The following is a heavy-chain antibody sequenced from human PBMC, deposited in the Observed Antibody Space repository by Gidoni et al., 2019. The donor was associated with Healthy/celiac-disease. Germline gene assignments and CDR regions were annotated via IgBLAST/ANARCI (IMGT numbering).Heavy chain of an antibody. CDR3: ARGRGNYYGSGSYYKPLCYFDY. CDR2: INHSGST. Sequence: QVQLQQWGAGLLKPSETLSLTCAVYGGSFSGYYWSWTRQPPGKGLEWIGEINHSGSTNYNPSLKSRVTISVDTSKNQFSLKLSSVTAADTAVYYCARGRGNYYGSGSYYKPLCYFDYWGQGTLVTVSS. V-gene: IGHV4-34*01. CDR1: GGSFSGYY. D-gene: IGHD3-10*01. J-gene: IGHJ4*02.